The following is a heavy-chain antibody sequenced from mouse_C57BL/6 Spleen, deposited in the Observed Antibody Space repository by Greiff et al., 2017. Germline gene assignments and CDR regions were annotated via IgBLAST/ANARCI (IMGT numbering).Heavy chain of an antibody. D-gene: IGHD2-10*02. CDR1: GYTFTSYW. V-gene: IGHV1-64*01. Sequence: VNVVESGAELVKPGASVKLSCKASGYTFTSYWMHWVKQRPGQGLEWIGMIHPNSGSTNYNEKFKSKATLTVDKSSSTAYMQLSSLTSEDSAVYYCARRDLVYAMDYWGQGTSVTVSS. CDR2: IHPNSGST. CDR3: ARRDLVYAMDY. J-gene: IGHJ4*01.